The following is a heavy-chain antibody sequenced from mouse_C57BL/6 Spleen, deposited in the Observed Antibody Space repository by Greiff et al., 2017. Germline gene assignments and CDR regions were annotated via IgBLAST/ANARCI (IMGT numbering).Heavy chain of an antibody. CDR3: AREDGNYFRAMDY. J-gene: IGHJ4*01. CDR2: IYYSGTI. CDR1: GISITTGNYR. V-gene: IGHV3-5*01. Sequence: EVKLMESGPGLVKPSQTVFLTCTVTGISITTGNYRWSWIRQFPGNKLEWIGYIYYSGTITYNPSLTSRTTITRDTPKNQFFLEMNSLTAEDTATYYCAREDGNYFRAMDYWGQGTSVTVSS. D-gene: IGHD2-1*01.